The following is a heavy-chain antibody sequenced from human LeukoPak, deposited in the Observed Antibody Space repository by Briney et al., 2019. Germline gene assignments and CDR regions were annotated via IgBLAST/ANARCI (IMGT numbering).Heavy chain of an antibody. CDR2: IYHSGST. Sequence: YWSWIRQPPGKGLEWIGYIYHSGSTYYNPSLKSRVTISVDRSKNQFSLKLSSVTVADTAVYYCARQDVGATGYWGQGTLVTVSS. V-gene: IGHV4-30-2*01. D-gene: IGHD1-26*01. J-gene: IGHJ4*02. CDR1: Y. CDR3: ARQDVGATGY.